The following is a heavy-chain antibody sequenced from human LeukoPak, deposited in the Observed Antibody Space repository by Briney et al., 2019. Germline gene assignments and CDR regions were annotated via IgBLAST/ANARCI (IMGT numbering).Heavy chain of an antibody. V-gene: IGHV3-48*01. CDR3: ARVLLERPGIDSFDI. CDR2: INSGSSTI. CDR1: GCSLGSYI. J-gene: IGHJ3*02. D-gene: IGHD1-1*01. Sequence: TGGSLRLSCRASGCSLGSYIMDWVRQAPGKGLEWVSHINSGSSTIYYADSVKGRFAISRDNAGNSLYLQMNSLRAGDTAVYYCARVLLERPGIDSFDIWGQGTMVTVSS.